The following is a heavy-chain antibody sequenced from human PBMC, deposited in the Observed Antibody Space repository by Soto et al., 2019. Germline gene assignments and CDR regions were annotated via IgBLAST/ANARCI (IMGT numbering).Heavy chain of an antibody. D-gene: IGHD6-19*01. CDR3: AQVMNSGWYMAY. CDR1: GFTFSDYS. V-gene: IGHV3-23*01. CDR2: ISVSGGTT. Sequence: PXGSLRLSCAASGFTFSDYSMSWVRQAPGKGLEWVSAISVSGGTTYYADSVKGRFTISRDNSKNTMYLQVNSLRAEDTAIYYCAQVMNSGWYMAYWGQGTLVTVSS. J-gene: IGHJ4*02.